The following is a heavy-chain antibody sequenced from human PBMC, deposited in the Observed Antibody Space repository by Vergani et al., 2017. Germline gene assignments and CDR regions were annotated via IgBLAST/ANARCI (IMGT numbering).Heavy chain of an antibody. Sequence: QVQLQESGPGLVKPSQTLSLTCTVSGGSINSHNYYWSWIRQPAGKGLEWIGRIHTSGSTNYNPSLKSRVTMSEDTSKNQFSLTLTSVTAADTAVYFCARGSCLGGSCYKPLFDDWGQGILVTVSS. CDR2: IHTSGST. J-gene: IGHJ4*02. V-gene: IGHV4-61*02. D-gene: IGHD2-15*01. CDR3: ARGSCLGGSCYKPLFDD. CDR1: GGSINSHNYY.